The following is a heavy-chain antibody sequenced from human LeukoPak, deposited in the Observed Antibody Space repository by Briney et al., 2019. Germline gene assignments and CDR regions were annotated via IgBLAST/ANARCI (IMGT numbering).Heavy chain of an antibody. D-gene: IGHD1-26*01. CDR2: IIPIFGTA. CDR1: GGTFSSYA. Sequence: SVKVSCKASGGTFSSYAISWVRQAPGQGLEWMEGIIPIFGTANYAQKFQGRVTITTDESTSTAYMELSSLRSEDTAVYYCARGQWELLPQRPSPAANWFDPWGQGTLVTVSS. J-gene: IGHJ5*02. V-gene: IGHV1-69*05. CDR3: ARGQWELLPQRPSPAANWFDP.